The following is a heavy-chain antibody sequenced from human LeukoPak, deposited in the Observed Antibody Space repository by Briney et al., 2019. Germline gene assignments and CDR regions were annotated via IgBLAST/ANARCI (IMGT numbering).Heavy chain of an antibody. CDR3: ASGGIYYGAAFDF. D-gene: IGHD1-26*01. CDR2: IKQDGSEK. Sequence: TGGSLRLSCAASGFVYSAFWMSWVRQAPGKGLEWVANIKQDGSEKYYEDSVKGRFTISRDNAKNSLYLQMNSLRAEDTALYYCASGGIYYGAAFDFWGQGTLVTVSS. CDR1: GFVYSAFW. V-gene: IGHV3-7*03. J-gene: IGHJ4*02.